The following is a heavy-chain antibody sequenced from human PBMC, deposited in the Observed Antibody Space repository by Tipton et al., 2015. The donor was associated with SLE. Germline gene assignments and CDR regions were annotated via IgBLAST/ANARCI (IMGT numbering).Heavy chain of an antibody. CDR1: GGSISNSGYY. V-gene: IGHV4-39*07. CDR3: ARCSTRHYYYYYMDV. Sequence: TLSLTCTVSGGSISNSGYYWGWIRQPPGKGLEWIGSIYYSGTTYYHPSLKSRVTISVDTSKNQFSLKLSSVTAADTAVYYCARCSTRHYYYYYMDVWGKGTTVTVSS. D-gene: IGHD2-2*01. CDR2: IYYSGTT. J-gene: IGHJ6*03.